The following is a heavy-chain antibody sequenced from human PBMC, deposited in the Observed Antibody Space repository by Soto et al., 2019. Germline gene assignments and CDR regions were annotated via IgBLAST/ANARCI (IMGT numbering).Heavy chain of an antibody. J-gene: IGHJ4*02. CDR3: ARTSRFAC. CDR1: FGSFSGYY. CDR2: INHSGST. D-gene: IGHD3-16*01. V-gene: IGHV4-34*01. Sequence: QVQLQQWGAGLLKPSETLSLTCAVYFGSFSGYYWSWIRQPPGKGLEWIGEINHSGSTNYNPSLKSRVTMSVDTSKNQFSLKLSSVTAADTAVYYCARTSRFACWGQGTLVTVSS.